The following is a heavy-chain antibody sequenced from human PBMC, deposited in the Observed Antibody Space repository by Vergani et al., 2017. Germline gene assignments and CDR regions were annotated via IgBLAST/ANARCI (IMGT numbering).Heavy chain of an antibody. V-gene: IGHV4-34*01. CDR1: GGSFSGYY. D-gene: IGHD6-13*01. J-gene: IGHJ5*02. CDR3: ARLSSWYRHNWFDP. CDR2: INHSGST. Sequence: QVQLQQWGAGLLKPSETLSLTCAVYGGSFSGYYWSWIRQPPGKGLEWIGEINHSGSTNYNPSLKSRVTISVDTSKSQFSLKLRSVTAADTAVYYCARLSSWYRHNWFDPWGQGTLVTVSS.